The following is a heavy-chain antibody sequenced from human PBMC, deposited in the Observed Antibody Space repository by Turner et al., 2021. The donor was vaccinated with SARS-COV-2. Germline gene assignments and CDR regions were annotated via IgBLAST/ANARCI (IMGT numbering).Heavy chain of an antibody. CDR2: IYYSGST. J-gene: IGHJ4*02. V-gene: IGHV4-39*01. Sequence: QLQLQESGPGLVKPSATLSLTCTVSGGSISSSSYYWGWIRQPPGKGLEWIGSIYYSGSTYYNPSLKSRGTISVDTSKNQFSLKLSSVTAADTAVYYCARHKGDYDSSELLGWGQGTLVTVSS. CDR3: ARHKGDYDSSELLG. D-gene: IGHD3-22*01. CDR1: GGSISSSSYY.